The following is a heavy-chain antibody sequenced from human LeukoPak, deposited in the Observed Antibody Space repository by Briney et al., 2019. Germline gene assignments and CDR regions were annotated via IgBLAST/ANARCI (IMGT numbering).Heavy chain of an antibody. J-gene: IGHJ4*02. Sequence: GGSLRLSCAASGFTVKNNFMNWLRQAPGKGLEGVSVLYSDGTTYYAGSVQGRFTISRDHPKNTLYLQMNSLRAEDSAIYYCARESSNFLGGENYFDSWGQGTLVTVSS. CDR2: LYSDGTT. D-gene: IGHD3-10*01. CDR1: GFTVKNNF. CDR3: ARESSNFLGGENYFDS. V-gene: IGHV3-66*01.